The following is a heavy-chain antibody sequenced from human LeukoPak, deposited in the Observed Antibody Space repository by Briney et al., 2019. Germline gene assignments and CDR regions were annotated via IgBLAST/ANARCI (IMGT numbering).Heavy chain of an antibody. V-gene: IGHV1-2*02. CDR3: ASLSLRLAAFDI. CDR2: INPNSGGT. Sequence: SVKVSCKASGYTFTGYYMHWVRQAPGQGLEWMGWINPNSGGTNYAQKFQGRVTMTRDTSTSTAYMELSRLRSDDTAVYYCASLSLRLAAFDIWGQGTMVTVSS. J-gene: IGHJ3*02. CDR1: GYTFTGYY. D-gene: IGHD3-16*01.